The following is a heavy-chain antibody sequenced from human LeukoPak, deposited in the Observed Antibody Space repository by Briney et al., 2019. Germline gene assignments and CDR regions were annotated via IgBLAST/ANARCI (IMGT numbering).Heavy chain of an antibody. CDR3: ASTLPVYYYYMDV. Sequence: GASVKVSCKASGYTFTGYGISWVRQAPGQGLEWMGWISAYNGNTNYAQKFQGRVTITTDESTSTAYMELSSLRSEDTAVYYCASTLPVYYYYMDVWGKGTTVTVSS. J-gene: IGHJ6*03. CDR2: ISAYNGNT. CDR1: GYTFTGYG. V-gene: IGHV1-18*01. D-gene: IGHD2-15*01.